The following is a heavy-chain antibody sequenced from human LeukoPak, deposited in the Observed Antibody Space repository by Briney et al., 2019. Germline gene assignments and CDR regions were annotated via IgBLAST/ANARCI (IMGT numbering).Heavy chain of an antibody. Sequence: SETLSLTCTVSGGSITNYYWHWIRQPAGKGLEWIGRIYDSGSTDYNPSLKSRVTMSVDTSKKPFSLRLSSMTAADTAVYYCARASLPDFKTSEDRFDPWGQGTLVTVSS. CDR3: ARASLPDFKTSEDRFDP. CDR1: GGSITNYY. CDR2: IYDSGST. J-gene: IGHJ5*02. V-gene: IGHV4-4*07. D-gene: IGHD3-3*01.